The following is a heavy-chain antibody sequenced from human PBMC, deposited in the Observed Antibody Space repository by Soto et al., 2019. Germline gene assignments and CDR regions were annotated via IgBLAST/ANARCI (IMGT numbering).Heavy chain of an antibody. D-gene: IGHD3-3*01. CDR2: FDPEDGET. J-gene: IGHJ4*02. V-gene: IGHV1-24*01. Sequence: ASVKVSCKVSGYTLTELSMHWVRQAPGKGLEWMGGFDPEDGETIYAQKFQGRVTMTEDTSTDTAYMELSSLRSEDTAVYYCATDLITIFGVVITPPIYWGQGTLVTVS. CDR1: GYTLTELS. CDR3: ATDLITIFGVVITPPIY.